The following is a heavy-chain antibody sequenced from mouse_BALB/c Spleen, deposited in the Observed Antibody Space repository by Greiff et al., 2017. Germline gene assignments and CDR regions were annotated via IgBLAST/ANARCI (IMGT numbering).Heavy chain of an antibody. CDR2: INPSSGYT. CDR3: AREGRYDVWFAY. V-gene: IGHV1-4*01. J-gene: IGHJ3*01. D-gene: IGHD2-14*01. Sequence: VQLVESGAELARPGASVKMSCKASGYTFTSYTMHWVKQRPGQGLEWIGYINPSSGYTNYNQKFKDKATLTADKSSSTAYMQLSSLTSEDSAVYYCAREGRYDVWFAYWGQGTLVTVSA. CDR1: GYTFTSYT.